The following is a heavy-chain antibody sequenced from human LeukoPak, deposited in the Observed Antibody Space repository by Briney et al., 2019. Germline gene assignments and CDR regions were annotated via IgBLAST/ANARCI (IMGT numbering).Heavy chain of an antibody. V-gene: IGHV4-31*03. CDR1: GGSISSGGYY. CDR2: IYYSGST. Sequence: SETLSLTCTVSGGSISSGGYYWSWIRQHPGKGLEWIGYIYYSGSTYYNPSLKSRVTISVDTSKNQFSLKLSSVTAADTAVYYCARWERYRGNIEDYYGMDVWGQGTTVTVSS. D-gene: IGHD4-23*01. CDR3: ARWERYRGNIEDYYGMDV. J-gene: IGHJ6*02.